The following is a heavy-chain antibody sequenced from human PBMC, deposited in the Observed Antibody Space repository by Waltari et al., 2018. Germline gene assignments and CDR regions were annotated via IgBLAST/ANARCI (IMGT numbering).Heavy chain of an antibody. J-gene: IGHJ4*02. CDR3: ATVIAGCSASSCYLDS. V-gene: IGHV4-4*02. CDR1: GASVTTQYW. CDR2: IARWRFT. Sequence: QVHLQESGPGLVKPSGTLSLTCAVSGASVTTQYWWNWVRQAPGKGLEWIGEIARWRFTNYNPSLEGRISISLDESKNQFSLQLSSVTAADTAMYSCATVIAGCSASSCYLDSWGQGTLVTVSS. D-gene: IGHD2-15*01.